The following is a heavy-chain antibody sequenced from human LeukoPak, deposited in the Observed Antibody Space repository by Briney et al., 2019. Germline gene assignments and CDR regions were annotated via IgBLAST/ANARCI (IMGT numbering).Heavy chain of an antibody. CDR1: GFTFNNYG. V-gene: IGHV3-33*01. J-gene: IGHJ4*02. D-gene: IGHD6-19*01. CDR2: IWYDGSNK. Sequence: GGSLRLSCTASGFTFNNYGMHWVRQAPGKGLEWVSVIWYDGSNKHYADSVKGRFTISRDNSKNTLYLQMNSLRAEDTAVYYCARGVRYSSGYFDYWGQGTLVTVSS. CDR3: ARGVRYSSGYFDY.